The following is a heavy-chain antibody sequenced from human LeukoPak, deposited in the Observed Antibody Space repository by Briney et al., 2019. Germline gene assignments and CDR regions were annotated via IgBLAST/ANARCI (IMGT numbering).Heavy chain of an antibody. CDR3: ATSVAGLRYFDY. CDR1: GFTFSDYY. CDR2: VSSSGSTI. D-gene: IGHD6-19*01. Sequence: PGGSLRLSCAASGFTFSDYYMSWIRQAPGKGLEWVSYVSSSGSTIYYADSVKGRFTISRDNAKNSLYPQMNSLRAEDTAVYYCATSVAGLRYFDYWGQGTLVTVSS. V-gene: IGHV3-11*01. J-gene: IGHJ4*02.